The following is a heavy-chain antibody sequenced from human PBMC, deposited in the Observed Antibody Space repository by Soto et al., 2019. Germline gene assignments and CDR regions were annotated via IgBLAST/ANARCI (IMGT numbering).Heavy chain of an antibody. CDR1: GFTFSSYS. Sequence: GGSLRLSCAASGFTFSSYSMDWVRQAPGKGLEWVSSISSSSSYIYYADSVKGRFTISRDNAKNSLYLQMNSLRAEDTAVYYCARVQVYYDILTGYYPWGQGTLVTVS. J-gene: IGHJ4*02. CDR2: ISSSSSYI. CDR3: ARVQVYYDILTGYYP. V-gene: IGHV3-21*01. D-gene: IGHD3-9*01.